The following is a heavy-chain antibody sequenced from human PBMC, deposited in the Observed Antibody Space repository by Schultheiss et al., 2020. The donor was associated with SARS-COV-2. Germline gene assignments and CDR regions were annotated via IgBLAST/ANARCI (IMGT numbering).Heavy chain of an antibody. CDR1: GYTFTSYD. CDR2: MNPNSGNT. D-gene: IGHD3-3*01. CDR3: ASYYDFWSGYSTSYGMDV. J-gene: IGHJ6*02. V-gene: IGHV1-8*01. Sequence: GESLKISCKASGYTFTSYDINWVRQATGQGLEWMGWMNPNSGNTGYAQKFQGRVTMTRNTSISTAYMELSSLRSEDTAVYYCASYYDFWSGYSTSYGMDVWGQGTTVTVSS.